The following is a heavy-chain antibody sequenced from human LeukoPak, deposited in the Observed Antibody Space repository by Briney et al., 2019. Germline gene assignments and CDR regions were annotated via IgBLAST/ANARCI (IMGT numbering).Heavy chain of an antibody. J-gene: IGHJ3*02. D-gene: IGHD5-12*01. Sequence: SETLALTCTVSGGSISSGTYYWGWIRQPAGKGLEWIGRIYSSGSTNYNPSLKSRVTMSVDTSKNQFSLNLTSVTAADTAVYYCARDLLHRGYAFDIWGQGTMVTVSS. CDR1: GGSISSGTYY. V-gene: IGHV4-61*02. CDR3: ARDLLHRGYAFDI. CDR2: IYSSGST.